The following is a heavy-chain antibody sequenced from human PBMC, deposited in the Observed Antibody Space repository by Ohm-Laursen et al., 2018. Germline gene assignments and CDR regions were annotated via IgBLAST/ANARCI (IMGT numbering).Heavy chain of an antibody. J-gene: IGHJ5*02. CDR2: ITWDSGSI. D-gene: IGHD6-19*01. CDR1: GFTFGDYG. CDR3: AKADSIAVAGNVPTLFDP. V-gene: IGHV3-9*01. Sequence: SLRLSCTASGFTFGDYGLHWVRQAPGKGLEWVSSITWDSGSIGYADSVEGRFTVSRDNAKNSLYLQMNSLRAEDTALYYCAKADSIAVAGNVPTLFDPWGQGTLVTVSS.